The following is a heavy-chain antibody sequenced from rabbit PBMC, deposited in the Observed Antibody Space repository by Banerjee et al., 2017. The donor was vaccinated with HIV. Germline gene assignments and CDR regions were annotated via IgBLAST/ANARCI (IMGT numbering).Heavy chain of an antibody. CDR1: GFSFSTNDY. Sequence: QEQLEESGGDLVKPGASLTLTCTASGFSFSTNDYMCWVRQAPGKGLEWISCIAGSSSAFTYSATWAKGRFTCSKTSSTTVTLQMTSLTAADTATYFCARDLAGVIGWNFGWWGPGTLVTVS. CDR2: IAGSSSAFT. D-gene: IGHD4-1*01. J-gene: IGHJ6*01. CDR3: ARDLAGVIGWNFGW. V-gene: IGHV1S45*01.